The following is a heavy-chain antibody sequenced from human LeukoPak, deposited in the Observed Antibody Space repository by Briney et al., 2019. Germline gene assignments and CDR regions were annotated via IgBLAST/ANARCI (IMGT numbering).Heavy chain of an antibody. CDR1: GFTFSSYG. V-gene: IGHV3-30*02. Sequence: GGSLRLSCAASGFTFSSYGMHWVRQAPGKGLEWVAFIRYDGSNKYYADSVKGRFTISRDNSKNTLYLQMNSLRAEDTAVYYCANLRFTTYYYDSSGYSDAFDIWGQGTMVTVSS. J-gene: IGHJ3*02. CDR3: ANLRFTTYYYDSSGYSDAFDI. D-gene: IGHD3-22*01. CDR2: IRYDGSNK.